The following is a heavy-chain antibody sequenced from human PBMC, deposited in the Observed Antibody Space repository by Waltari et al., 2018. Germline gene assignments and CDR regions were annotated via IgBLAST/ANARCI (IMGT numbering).Heavy chain of an antibody. Sequence: QVQLVQSGAELKNPGASVRVSCKTSGYTFTNFYFHWVRQAPGQGLEWMGWGHPGGGDTNYAQKFQGRVTLTRDTSIDTAYLELNGLTSDDTAIYYCARDHNWGPDYWGQGTLVTVSS. V-gene: IGHV1-2*02. J-gene: IGHJ4*02. D-gene: IGHD7-27*01. CDR3: ARDHNWGPDY. CDR2: GHPGGGDT. CDR1: GYTFTNFY.